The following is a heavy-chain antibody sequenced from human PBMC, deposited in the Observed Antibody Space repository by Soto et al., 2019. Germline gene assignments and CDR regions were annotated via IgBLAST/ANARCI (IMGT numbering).Heavy chain of an antibody. J-gene: IGHJ5*02. CDR1: GYTFTAYY. CDR2: INPNSGGT. D-gene: IGHD3-22*01. V-gene: IGHV1-2*02. CDR3: ARGDFERSGNYNAGWFVP. Sequence: QVQLVESGAEVKKPGASVKVSCKASGYTFTAYYMHCLRQAPGQGLEWMGCINPNSGGTNYAQRFQGRVTVTNDTSFSATSMELGSVGSDVTAVYYCARGDFERSGNYNAGWFVPWGQGTLVTVSS.